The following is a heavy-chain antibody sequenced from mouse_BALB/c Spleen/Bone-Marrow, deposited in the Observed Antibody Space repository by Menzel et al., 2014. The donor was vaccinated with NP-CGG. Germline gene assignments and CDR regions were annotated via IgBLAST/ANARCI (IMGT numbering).Heavy chain of an antibody. J-gene: IGHJ2*01. CDR1: GYTFTDTW. CDR2: INPSTGYA. Sequence: QVQLQQPGPELAKPGAPVKMSCKASGYTFTDTWIHWIKQRPGQGLEWIGYINPSTGYAEYNQNFKDKATLTVDKSSSTAYMQLSSLTSEDSAVYYCTRDYWGQGTTLTVSS. CDR3: TRDY. V-gene: IGHV1-7*01.